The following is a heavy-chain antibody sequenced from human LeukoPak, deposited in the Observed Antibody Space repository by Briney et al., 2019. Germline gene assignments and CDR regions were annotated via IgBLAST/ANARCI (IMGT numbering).Heavy chain of an antibody. D-gene: IGHD6-19*01. CDR3: ARGLRIAVAGSTYYYYYYMDV. Sequence: SETLSLTCTVSGGSICSYYWSWIRQPPGKGLEWIGYIYYSGSTNYNPSLKSRVTISVDTSKNQFSLKLSSVTAADTAVYYCARGLRIAVAGSTYYYYYYMDVWGKGTTVTVSS. CDR2: IYYSGST. J-gene: IGHJ6*03. CDR1: GGSICSYY. V-gene: IGHV4-59*01.